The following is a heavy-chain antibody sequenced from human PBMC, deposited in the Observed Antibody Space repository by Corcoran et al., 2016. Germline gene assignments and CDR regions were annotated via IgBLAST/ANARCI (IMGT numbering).Heavy chain of an antibody. CDR2: IYYSGST. V-gene: IGHV4-59*01. CDR3: ARASPYYDFWSGYSYYYGMDV. J-gene: IGHJ6*02. D-gene: IGHD3-3*01. Sequence: QVQLQESGPGLVKPSETLSLTCTVSGGSISSYYWSWIRQPPGKGLEWIGDIYYSGSTNYNPSLKSRVTISVDTSKNQLSLKLSSVTAADTAVYYCARASPYYDFWSGYSYYYGMDVWGQGTTVTVSS. CDR1: GGSISSYY.